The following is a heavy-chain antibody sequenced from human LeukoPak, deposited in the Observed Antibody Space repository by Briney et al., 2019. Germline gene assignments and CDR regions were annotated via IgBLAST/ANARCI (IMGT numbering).Heavy chain of an antibody. D-gene: IGHD3-9*01. V-gene: IGHV3-48*01. CDR3: AKNAFDILADYFDY. Sequence: GGSLRLSCAGSGFTFSTYSMNWVRQAPGKGLEWVSYISSGSGTIYYADSVKGRITISRDNSKDTLYLQMSDLRAEDTAKYYCAKNAFDILADYFDYWGQGTLVTVSS. CDR2: ISSGSGTI. CDR1: GFTFSTYS. J-gene: IGHJ4*02.